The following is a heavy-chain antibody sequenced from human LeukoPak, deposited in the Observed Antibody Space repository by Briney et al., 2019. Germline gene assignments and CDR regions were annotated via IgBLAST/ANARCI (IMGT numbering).Heavy chain of an antibody. D-gene: IGHD3-16*01. CDR3: ARSMITFGGVRY. V-gene: IGHV4-34*01. CDR2: INHSGST. J-gene: IGHJ4*02. CDR1: GGSFSGYY. Sequence: SETLSLTCAVYGGSFSGYYWSWIRQPPGKGLEWIGEINHSGSTNYNPSLKSRVTISVDTSKNQFSLKLSSVTAADTAVCYCARSMITFGGVRYWGQGTLVTVSS.